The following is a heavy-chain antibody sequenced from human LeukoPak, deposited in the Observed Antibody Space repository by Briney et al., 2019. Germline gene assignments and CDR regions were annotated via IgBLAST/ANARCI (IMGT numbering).Heavy chain of an antibody. CDR3: ARAFSTGYHSYDAFDM. D-gene: IGHD3-9*01. V-gene: IGHV1-8*01. J-gene: IGHJ3*02. Sequence: ASVKVSCKASGNTFTSYDINWVRQAPGQGLEWMGWMNPNSGNTGFAQKFQGGVSITRNTSITTAYMELSSLRAEDTAIYWCARAFSTGYHSYDAFDMWGQGTMVTVSS. CDR2: MNPNSGNT. CDR1: GNTFTSYD.